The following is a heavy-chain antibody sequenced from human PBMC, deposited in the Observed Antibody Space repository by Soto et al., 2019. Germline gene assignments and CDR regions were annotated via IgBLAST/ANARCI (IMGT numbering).Heavy chain of an antibody. CDR1: GGTFSSYT. D-gene: IGHD3-22*01. CDR3: AIQYYYDSSGYSY. J-gene: IGHJ4*02. Sequence: QVQLVQSGAEVKKPGSSVKVSCKASGGTFSSYTISWVRQAPGQGLEWMGRIIPILGIANYAQKFQGRVTMTADKSTSTAYMELSNLRSEDTAVYYCAIQYYYDSSGYSYWGQGTQVTVSS. CDR2: IIPILGIA. V-gene: IGHV1-69*02.